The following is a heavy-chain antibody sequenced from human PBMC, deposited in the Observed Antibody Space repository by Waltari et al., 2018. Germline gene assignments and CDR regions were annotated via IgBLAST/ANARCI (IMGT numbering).Heavy chain of an antibody. CDR1: GGSFSGYY. D-gene: IGHD2-21*01. V-gene: IGHV4-34*01. J-gene: IGHJ2*01. Sequence: QVQLQQWGAGLLKPSETLSLTCAVYGGSFSGYYWSWIRQPPGKGLEWIGEINHSGSTNYNPSLKSRVTISVDTSKNQFSLKLSSVTAADTAVYYCARPLVRGYLNWYFDLWGRGTLVTVSS. CDR2: INHSGST. CDR3: ARPLVRGYLNWYFDL.